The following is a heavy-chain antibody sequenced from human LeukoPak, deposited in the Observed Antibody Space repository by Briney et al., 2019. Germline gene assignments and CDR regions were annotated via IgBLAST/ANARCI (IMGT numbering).Heavy chain of an antibody. CDR3: ARHRGVTIFGVVKYYFDY. V-gene: IGHV4-39*01. Sequence: SQTLSLTCTVSGGSISSSSYYWGWIRQPPGKGLEWIGSIYYSGSTYYNPSLKSRVTISVDTSKNQFSLKLSSVTAADTAVYYCARHRGVTIFGVVKYYFDYWGQGTLVTVSS. D-gene: IGHD3-3*01. J-gene: IGHJ4*02. CDR2: IYYSGST. CDR1: GGSISSSSYY.